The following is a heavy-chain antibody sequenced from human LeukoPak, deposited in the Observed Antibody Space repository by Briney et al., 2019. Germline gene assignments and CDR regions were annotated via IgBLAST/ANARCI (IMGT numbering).Heavy chain of an antibody. J-gene: IGHJ4*02. CDR2: ISGSGGST. Sequence: PGGSLRLSCAASGFTFSSYAMSWVRQAPGKGREWASAISGSGGSTYYADSVKGRFTISRDNSKNTLYLQMNSLRAEDTAVYYCAKDIVVVPAARFDYWGQGTLVTVSS. D-gene: IGHD2-2*01. CDR1: GFTFSSYA. V-gene: IGHV3-23*01. CDR3: AKDIVVVPAARFDY.